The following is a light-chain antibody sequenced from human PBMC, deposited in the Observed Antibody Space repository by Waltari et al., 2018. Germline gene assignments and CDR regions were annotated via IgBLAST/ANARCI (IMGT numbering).Light chain of an antibody. Sequence: QLVLTQSPSASASLGASVKLTCTLSSGHSSNIIAWLQQQPGKGPRYLMQVNSDGSHRKGDWIPDRFSGSSPGAERYLTISSLQSEDEADYYCETGGHGTWVFGGGTKLTVL. CDR1: SGHSSNI. V-gene: IGLV4-69*01. CDR3: ETGGHGTWV. J-gene: IGLJ3*02. CDR2: VNSDGSH.